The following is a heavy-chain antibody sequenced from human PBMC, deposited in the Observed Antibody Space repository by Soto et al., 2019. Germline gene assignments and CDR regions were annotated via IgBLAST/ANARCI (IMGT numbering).Heavy chain of an antibody. J-gene: IGHJ4*02. CDR3: ARGDFWSGYYVDY. CDR1: GFTFSSYG. CDR2: IWYDGSNK. Sequence: GGSLRLSCAASGFTFSSYGMDWVRQAPGKGLEWVAVIWYDGSNKYYADSVKGRFTISRDNSKNTLYLQMNSLRAEDTAVYYCARGDFWSGYYVDYWGQGTLVTVSS. D-gene: IGHD3-3*01. V-gene: IGHV3-33*01.